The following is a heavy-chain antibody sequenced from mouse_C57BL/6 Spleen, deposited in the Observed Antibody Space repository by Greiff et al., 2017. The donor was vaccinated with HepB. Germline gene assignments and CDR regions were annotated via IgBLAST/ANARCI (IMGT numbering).Heavy chain of an antibody. J-gene: IGHJ3*01. CDR2: IYPGSGST. CDR1: GYTFTSYW. CDR3: ARLVDLYDGVFAY. Sequence: VQLQQPGAELVKPGASVKMSCKASGYTFTSYWITWVKQRPGQGLEWIGDIYPGSGSTNYNEKFKSKATLTVDTSSSTAYMQLSSLTSEDSAVYYCARLVDLYDGVFAYWGQGTLVTVSA. V-gene: IGHV1-55*01. D-gene: IGHD1-2*01.